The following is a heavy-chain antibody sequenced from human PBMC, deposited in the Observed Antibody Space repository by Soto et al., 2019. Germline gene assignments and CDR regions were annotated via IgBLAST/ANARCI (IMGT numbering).Heavy chain of an antibody. CDR2: IWYDGSNK. CDR1: GFTFSSYG. V-gene: IGHV3-33*01. CDR3: AREASSSWLDY. J-gene: IGHJ4*02. D-gene: IGHD6-13*01. Sequence: GGSLRLSCAASGFTFSSYGMHWVRQAPGKGLEWVAVIWYDGSNKYYADSVKGRFTISRDNSKNTLYLQMNSLRAEDTAVYYCAREASSSWLDYWGQGTLVTVSS.